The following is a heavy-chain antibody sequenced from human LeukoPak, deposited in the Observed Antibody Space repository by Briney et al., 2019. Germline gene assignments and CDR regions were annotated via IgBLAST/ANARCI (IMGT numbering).Heavy chain of an antibody. CDR3: ARGVDCSSTSCYRGEDYYFDC. CDR1: GGSFSGYY. CDR2: INHSGST. V-gene: IGHV4-34*01. D-gene: IGHD2-2*02. J-gene: IGHJ4*02. Sequence: SETLSLTCAVYGGSFSGYYWSWIRQPPGKGLEWIGEINHSGSTNYNPSLKSRVTISVDTSKNQFSLKLSSVTAADTAVYYCARGVDCSSTSCYRGEDYYFDCWGQGTLVTVSS.